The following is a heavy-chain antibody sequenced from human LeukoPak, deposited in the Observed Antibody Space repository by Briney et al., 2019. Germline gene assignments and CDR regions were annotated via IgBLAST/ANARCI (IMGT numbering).Heavy chain of an antibody. J-gene: IGHJ4*02. Sequence: AASVKVSCKASGGTFSSYAISWVRQAPGQGLEWMGGIIPIFGTANYAQKFQGRVTITADESTSTAYMELSSLRSEDTAVYYCASNTVTPKGLDYWGQGTLVTVSS. V-gene: IGHV1-69*13. CDR3: ASNTVTPKGLDY. CDR2: IIPIFGTA. D-gene: IGHD4-17*01. CDR1: GGTFSSYA.